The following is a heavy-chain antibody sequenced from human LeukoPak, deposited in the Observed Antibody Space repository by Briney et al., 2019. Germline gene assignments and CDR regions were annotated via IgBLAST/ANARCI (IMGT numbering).Heavy chain of an antibody. CDR3: ARDQYCSGGSCYNHDY. Sequence: GGSLRLSSAASGFTFSSYWMSWVRQAPGKGLEWVANIKQDGSEKYYVDSVKGRFTISRDNAKNSLYLQMNSLRAEDTAAYYCARDQYCSGGSCYNHDYWGQGTLVTVSS. D-gene: IGHD2-15*01. CDR2: IKQDGSEK. CDR1: GFTFSSYW. J-gene: IGHJ4*02. V-gene: IGHV3-7*01.